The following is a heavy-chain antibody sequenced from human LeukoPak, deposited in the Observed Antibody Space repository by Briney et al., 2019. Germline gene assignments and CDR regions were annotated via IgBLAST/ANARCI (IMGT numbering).Heavy chain of an antibody. CDR2: INHSGST. D-gene: IGHD1-14*01. J-gene: IGHJ3*02. V-gene: IGHV4-34*01. CDR3: ARHVGYGRRAFDI. CDR1: GGSFSGYY. Sequence: SETLSLTCAVYGGSFSGYYWSWIRQPPGKGLEWIGEINHSGSTNYNPSLKSRVTISVDTSKNQFSLKLSSVTAADTAVYYCARHVGYGRRAFDIWGQGTMVTVSS.